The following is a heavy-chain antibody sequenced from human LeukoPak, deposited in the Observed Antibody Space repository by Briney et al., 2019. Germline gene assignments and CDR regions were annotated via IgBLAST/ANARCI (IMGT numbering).Heavy chain of an antibody. CDR2: INPNSGGT. V-gene: IGHV1-2*04. J-gene: IGHJ5*02. Sequence: ASVKVSCKASGYTFTGYYMHWVRQAPGQGLEWMGWINPNSGGTNYAQKFQGWVTMTRDTSISTAYMELSRLRSDDTAVYYCAGGPYYYDTNWFDPWGQGTLVTVSS. D-gene: IGHD3-22*01. CDR3: AGGPYYYDTNWFDP. CDR1: GYTFTGYY.